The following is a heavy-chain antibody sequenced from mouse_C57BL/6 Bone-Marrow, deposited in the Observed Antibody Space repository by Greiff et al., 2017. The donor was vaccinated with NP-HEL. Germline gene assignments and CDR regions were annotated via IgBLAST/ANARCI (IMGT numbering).Heavy chain of an antibody. Sequence: VKLQQPGAELVKPGASVKLSCKASGYTFTSYWMHWVKQRPGQGLEWIGMIHPNSGSTNYNEKFKSKATLTVDKSSSTAYMQLSSLTSEDSAVYYCARGRLRQGAWFAYWGQGTLVTVSA. CDR2: IHPNSGST. D-gene: IGHD2-4*01. CDR1: GYTFTSYW. V-gene: IGHV1-64*01. CDR3: ARGRLRQGAWFAY. J-gene: IGHJ3*01.